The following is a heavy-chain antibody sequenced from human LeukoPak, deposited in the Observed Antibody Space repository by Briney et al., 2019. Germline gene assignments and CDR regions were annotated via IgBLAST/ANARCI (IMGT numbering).Heavy chain of an antibody. CDR3: ARAWIYYDGSGYYDY. CDR1: GYTFTSNA. D-gene: IGHD3-22*01. J-gene: IGHJ4*02. V-gene: IGHV1-3*01. Sequence: ASVKVSCKTSGYTFTSNAMHWVRQAPGQRLEWMGWINGGNGNTKYSQNFQGRVTFTRDTSASTAYMELNSLRSEDASVYYCARAWIYYDGSGYYDYWGQGTLVTVSS. CDR2: INGGNGNT.